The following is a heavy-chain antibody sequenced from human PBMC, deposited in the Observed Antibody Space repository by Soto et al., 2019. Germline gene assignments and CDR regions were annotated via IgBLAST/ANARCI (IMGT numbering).Heavy chain of an antibody. V-gene: IGHV4-39*01. CDR2: IYYSGST. CDR3: ARINPDSSGYYLCYFDY. Sequence: PSETLSLTCTVSGGSISSSSYYWGWIRQPPGKGLEWIGSIYYSGSTYYNPSLKSRVTISVDTSKNQFSLKLSSVTAADTAVYYCARINPDSSGYYLCYFDYWGQGTLVTVSS. CDR1: GGSISSSSYY. J-gene: IGHJ4*02. D-gene: IGHD3-22*01.